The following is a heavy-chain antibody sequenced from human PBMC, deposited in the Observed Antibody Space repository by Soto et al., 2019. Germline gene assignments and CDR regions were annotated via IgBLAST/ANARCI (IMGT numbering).Heavy chain of an antibody. V-gene: IGHV4-39*01. CDR1: GGSLSSSSYY. J-gene: IGHJ4*02. CDR2: IYYSGST. Sequence: SGTPFPTSPVSGGSLSSSSYYWGWVRQPPREGLEWIGSIYYSGSTYYNPSLKSRVTISVDTSKNQFSLKLSSVTAADTAVYYCARGIGLRFLEWLLNIDYWGQGTLVTVSS. CDR3: ARGIGLRFLEWLLNIDY. D-gene: IGHD3-3*01.